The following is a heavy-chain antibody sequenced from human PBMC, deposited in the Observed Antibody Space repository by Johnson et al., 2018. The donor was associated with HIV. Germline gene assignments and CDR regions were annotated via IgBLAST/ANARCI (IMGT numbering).Heavy chain of an antibody. CDR3: ARVRPKGSFDI. Sequence: QVQLVESGGGVVQPGRSLRLSCAASGFTFSSYGMHWVRQAPGKGLEWVSVISYDGGNKYYADSVKGRFTISRDNAKNSLYLQMNSLRAEDTAVYYCARVRPKGSFDIWGQGTMVTVSS. J-gene: IGHJ3*02. V-gene: IGHV3-30*03. CDR2: ISYDGGNK. D-gene: IGHD1-1*01. CDR1: GFTFSSYG.